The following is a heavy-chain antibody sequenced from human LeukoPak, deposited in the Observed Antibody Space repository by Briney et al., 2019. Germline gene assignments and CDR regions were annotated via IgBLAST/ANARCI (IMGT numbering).Heavy chain of an antibody. CDR1: GYTFTSYD. Sequence: GASVKVSCKASGYTFTSYDINWVRQATGQGLEWMGWMNPNSGNTGYAQKFQGRVTMTRNTSISTAYMELSSLRSEDTAVYYCARGAVGYSSRNDAFDIWGQGTMVTVSS. V-gene: IGHV1-8*01. J-gene: IGHJ3*02. D-gene: IGHD6-13*01. CDR2: MNPNSGNT. CDR3: ARGAVGYSSRNDAFDI.